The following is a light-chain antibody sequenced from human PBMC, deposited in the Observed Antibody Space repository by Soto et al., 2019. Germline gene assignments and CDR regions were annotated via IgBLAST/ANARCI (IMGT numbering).Light chain of an antibody. CDR2: DAS. J-gene: IGKJ1*01. CDR1: QSVSSY. Sequence: EIVLTQSPATLSLSKGERATLSCRASQSVSSYLAWYQQKPGQAPRLLIYDASNRATGIPARFSGSGSGTDFTLTIRSLEPEDFAVYYCQQRSNWPPWTFGQGTKVDIK. V-gene: IGKV3-11*01. CDR3: QQRSNWPPWT.